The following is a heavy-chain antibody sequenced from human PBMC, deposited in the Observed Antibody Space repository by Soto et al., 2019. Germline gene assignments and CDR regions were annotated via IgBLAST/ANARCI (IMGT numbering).Heavy chain of an antibody. CDR1: GGSITNSNW. CDR2: IYHSGST. V-gene: IGHV4-4*02. CDR3: ARSLDIVGATHFDY. D-gene: IGHD1-26*01. J-gene: IGHJ4*02. Sequence: SDTLSVTCSVSGGSITNSNWWTWVRLPPAKGLEWIGEIYHSGSTNYNPSLKSRVAISVDKSKNQFSLKLSSVTAADTAVYYCARSLDIVGATHFDYWGQGTLVTVS.